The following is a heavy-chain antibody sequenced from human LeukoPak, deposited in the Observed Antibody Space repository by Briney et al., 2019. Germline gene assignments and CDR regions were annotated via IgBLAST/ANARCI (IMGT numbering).Heavy chain of an antibody. CDR2: ISYDGSNK. Sequence: GGSLRLSCAASGFTFRSYGMHWVRQAPGKGLEWVAVISYDGSNKYYADSVKGRFTISRDNSKNTLYLQMNSLRAEDTAVYYCAKDLDYWGQGTLVTVSS. J-gene: IGHJ4*02. V-gene: IGHV3-30*18. CDR1: GFTFRSYG. CDR3: AKDLDY.